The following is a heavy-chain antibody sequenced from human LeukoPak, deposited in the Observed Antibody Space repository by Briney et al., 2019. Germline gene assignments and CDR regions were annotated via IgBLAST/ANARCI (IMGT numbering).Heavy chain of an antibody. Sequence: GGSLRLSCAASGFTFSNAWMSWVRQAPGKGLEWVGRIKSKTDGGTTDYAAPVKGRFTISRDDSKNMLYLQMNSLKTEDTAVYYCTTDFVVVTAILDYWGQGTLVTVSS. CDR3: TTDFVVVTAILDY. CDR2: IKSKTDGGTT. V-gene: IGHV3-15*01. J-gene: IGHJ4*02. CDR1: GFTFSNAW. D-gene: IGHD2-21*02.